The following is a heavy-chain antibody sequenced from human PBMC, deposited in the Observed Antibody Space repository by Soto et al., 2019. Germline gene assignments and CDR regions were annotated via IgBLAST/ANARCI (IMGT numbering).Heavy chain of an antibody. CDR1: GYTFTSYA. D-gene: IGHD3-9*01. J-gene: IGHJ4*02. V-gene: IGHV1-3*01. CDR3: ERDDILIGYAFDY. CDR2: INAGNGNT. Sequence: ASVKVSCKASGYTFTSYAMHWVRQAPGQRLEWMGWINAGNGNTKYSQKFQGRVTITRDTSASTAYMELSSLRSEDTAVYYCERDDILIGYAFDYWGQGTLVPVSS.